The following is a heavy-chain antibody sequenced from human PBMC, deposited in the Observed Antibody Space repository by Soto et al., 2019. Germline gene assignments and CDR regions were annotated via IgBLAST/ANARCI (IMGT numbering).Heavy chain of an antibody. CDR3: ARVGDYFYYYMDV. D-gene: IGHD3-16*01. CDR2: IKQVGSEK. CDR1: GFTFSSYW. Sequence: GGSLRLSCAASGFTFSSYWMSWVRQAPGKGLEWVANIKQVGSEKYYVDSVKGRFTISRDNAKNSLYLQMNSLRAEDTAVYYCARVGDYFYYYMDVWGKGTTVTVSS. J-gene: IGHJ6*03. V-gene: IGHV3-7*01.